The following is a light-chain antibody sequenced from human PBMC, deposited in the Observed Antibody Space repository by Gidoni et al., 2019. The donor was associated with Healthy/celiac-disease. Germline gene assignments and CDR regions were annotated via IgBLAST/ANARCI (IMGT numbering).Light chain of an antibody. CDR2: AAS. CDR1: QSISSY. Sequence: DIQMTQTPSSLSASVGDRVTITCRASQSISSYLHLYQQKPGKAPKLLIYAASSLQSGVPSRFSGSGSGTDFTLTISSLQPEDFATYYCQQSYSTPPYTFGQGTKLEIK. V-gene: IGKV1-39*01. J-gene: IGKJ2*01. CDR3: QQSYSTPPYT.